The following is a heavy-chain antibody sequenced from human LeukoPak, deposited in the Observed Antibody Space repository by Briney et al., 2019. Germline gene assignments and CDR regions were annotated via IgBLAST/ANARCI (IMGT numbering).Heavy chain of an antibody. V-gene: IGHV1-69*05. D-gene: IGHD5-12*01. CDR1: GGTFSSYA. J-gene: IGHJ6*03. Sequence: SVKVSCKASGGTFSSYAISWVRQAPGQGLEWMGGIIPIFGTANYAQKFQGRVTITTDESTSTAYMELSSLRSEDTAVYYCARGQWIRRDYYYYMDVWAKGPRSPSP. CDR3: ARGQWIRRDYYYYMDV. CDR2: IIPIFGTA.